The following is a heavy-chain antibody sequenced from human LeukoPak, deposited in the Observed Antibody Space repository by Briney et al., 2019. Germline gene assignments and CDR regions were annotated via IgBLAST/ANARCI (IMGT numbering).Heavy chain of an antibody. CDR3: AKDFPPSNR. CDR1: GFTFSSYG. J-gene: IGHJ5*02. V-gene: IGHV3-30*18. CDR2: ISYDGSNK. Sequence: GGSLRLSCAASGFTFSSYGMHWVRQAPGKGLEWVAVISYDGSNKYYADSVKGRFTISRDNSKNTLYLQMNSLRAEDTAVYYCAKDFPPSNRWGQGTLVTVSS.